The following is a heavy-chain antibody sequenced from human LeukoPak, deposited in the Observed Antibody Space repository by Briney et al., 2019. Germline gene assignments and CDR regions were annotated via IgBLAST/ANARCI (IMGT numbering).Heavy chain of an antibody. J-gene: IGHJ4*02. CDR1: GYSISSGYY. CDR3: ARYSSIWYGVEN. V-gene: IGHV4-38-2*02. Sequence: SETLSLTCTVSGYSISSGYYWGWIRQPPGKGLEWIGSIYHSGSTYYNPSLKSRVTISVDTSKNQFSLNLSSVTAADTAVYYCARYSSIWYGVENWGQETLATVSS. CDR2: IYHSGST. D-gene: IGHD6-13*01.